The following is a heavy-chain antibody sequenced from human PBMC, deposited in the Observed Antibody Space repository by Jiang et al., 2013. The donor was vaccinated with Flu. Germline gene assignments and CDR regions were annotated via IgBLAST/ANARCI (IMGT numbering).Heavy chain of an antibody. CDR2: IKSKTDGGTT. CDR3: TTDSTVTHAAY. V-gene: IGHV3-15*01. J-gene: IGHJ4*02. CDR1: GFTFSNAW. D-gene: IGHD4-17*01. Sequence: QLLESGGGLVKPGGSLRLSCAASGFTFSNAWMSWVRQAPGKGLEWVGRIKSKTDGGTTGYAAPVKGRFTISRDDSKNTLYLQMNSLKTEDTAVYYCTTDSTVTHAAYWGQGTLVTVSS.